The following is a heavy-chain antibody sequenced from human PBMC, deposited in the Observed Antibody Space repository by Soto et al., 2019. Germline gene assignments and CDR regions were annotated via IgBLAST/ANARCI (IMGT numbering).Heavy chain of an antibody. J-gene: IGHJ6*02. CDR1: GYTFTSYY. CDR3: ARPQITYYDILTGYSSDYYYYGMDV. Sequence: ASVKVSCKASGYTFTSYYMHWVRQAPGQGLEWMGIINPSGGSTSYAQKFQGRVTMTRDTSTSTVYMELSSLRSEDTAVYYCARPQITYYDILTGYSSDYYYYGMDVWGQGTTVTVS. V-gene: IGHV1-46*01. CDR2: INPSGGST. D-gene: IGHD3-9*01.